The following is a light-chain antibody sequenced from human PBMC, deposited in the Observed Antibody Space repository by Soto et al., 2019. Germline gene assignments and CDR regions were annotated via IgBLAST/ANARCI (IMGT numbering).Light chain of an antibody. CDR3: QQRSDWPPIT. CDR2: GAS. CDR1: QSVSSN. J-gene: IGKJ5*01. Sequence: EIVMTQSPATLSVSPGERATLSSRASQSVSSNLAWYQQKLGQAPRLLIYGASNRAAGIPDRFSGSGSGTDFTLTITSLEPEDFAVYYCQQRSDWPPITFGQGTRLEIK. V-gene: IGKV3-11*01.